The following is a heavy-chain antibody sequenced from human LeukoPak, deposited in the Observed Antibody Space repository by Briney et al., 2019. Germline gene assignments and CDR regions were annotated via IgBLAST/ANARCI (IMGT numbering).Heavy chain of an antibody. CDR3: ARVYSYGYSFFDY. CDR1: GFTFSSYS. J-gene: IGHJ4*02. D-gene: IGHD5-18*01. V-gene: IGHV3-21*01. Sequence: PGGSLRLSCAASGFTFSSYSMNWVRQAPGKGLEWVSSISSSSSQIYYADSVKGRFTISRDNAKNLLYLQMNSLRAEDTAVYYCARVYSYGYSFFDYWGQGTLVTVSS. CDR2: ISSSSSQI.